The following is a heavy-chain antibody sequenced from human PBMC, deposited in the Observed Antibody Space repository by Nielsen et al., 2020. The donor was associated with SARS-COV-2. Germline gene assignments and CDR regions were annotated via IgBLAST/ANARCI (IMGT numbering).Heavy chain of an antibody. Sequence: WIRQPPGKGLEWVSVIYSGGSTYYADSVKGRFTISRHNSKNTLYLQMNSLRAEDTAVYYCARETTAGYYYYGMDVWGQGTTVTVSS. V-gene: IGHV3-53*04. CDR3: ARETTAGYYYYGMDV. CDR2: IYSGGST. D-gene: IGHD1-14*01. J-gene: IGHJ6*02.